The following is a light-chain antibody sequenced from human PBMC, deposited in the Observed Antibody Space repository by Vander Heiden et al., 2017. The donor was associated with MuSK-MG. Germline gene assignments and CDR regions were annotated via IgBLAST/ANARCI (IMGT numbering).Light chain of an antibody. CDR1: QSLSSYY. V-gene: IGKV3-20*01. Sequence: EIVLTQSPGTLSLSPGERATLSCRASQSLSSYYLAWYQQRPGQAPRLLIYGTSSRATGIPDRFSGSGSGTDFTLTIDRLEPEDFAVYFCQQEGYSPKAFGQGTKVEIK. CDR3: QQEGYSPKA. J-gene: IGKJ1*01. CDR2: GTS.